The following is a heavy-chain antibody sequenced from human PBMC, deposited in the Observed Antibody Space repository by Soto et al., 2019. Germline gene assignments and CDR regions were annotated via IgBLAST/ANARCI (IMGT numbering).Heavy chain of an antibody. V-gene: IGHV3-73*01. D-gene: IGHD6-19*01. CDR2: IRSKANSYAT. CDR3: TRLSEQWLVLGAYYYYYMDV. Sequence: GGSLRLSCAASGFTFSGSAMHWVRQASGKGLEWVGRIRSKANSYATAYAASVKGRFTISRDDSKNTAYLQMNSLKTEDTAVYYCTRLSEQWLVLGAYYYYYMDVWGKGTTVTVSS. J-gene: IGHJ6*03. CDR1: GFTFSGSA.